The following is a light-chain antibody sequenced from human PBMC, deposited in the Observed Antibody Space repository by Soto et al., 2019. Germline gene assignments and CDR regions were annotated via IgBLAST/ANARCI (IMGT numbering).Light chain of an antibody. CDR3: VTWDNRLSAPVV. Sequence: QSVLTQPPSVSAAPGQTVTISCSGGSSNIGTNYVSWYQHFPGTAPQLLIYDNNKRPSGIPDRFSGSKSGTSATLGITGLQTGDEADYYCVTWDNRLSAPVVFGGGTKLTVL. CDR1: SSNIGTNY. CDR2: DNN. J-gene: IGLJ2*01. V-gene: IGLV1-51*01.